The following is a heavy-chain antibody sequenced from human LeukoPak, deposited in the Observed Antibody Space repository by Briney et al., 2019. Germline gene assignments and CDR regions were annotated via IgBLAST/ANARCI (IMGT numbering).Heavy chain of an antibody. V-gene: IGHV4-39*07. Sequence: SETLSLTCTVSGGSISSNSYSWGWIRQPPGKGLEWIGSVYYSGSTNYNPSLKSRVTISVDTSKNQFSLKLSSVTAADTAVYYCARDMRQQLVRGWFDPWGQGTLVTVSS. CDR3: ARDMRQQLVRGWFDP. D-gene: IGHD6-13*01. CDR1: GGSISSNSYS. J-gene: IGHJ5*02. CDR2: VYYSGST.